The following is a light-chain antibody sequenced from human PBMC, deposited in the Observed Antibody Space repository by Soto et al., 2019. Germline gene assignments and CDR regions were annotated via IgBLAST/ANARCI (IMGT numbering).Light chain of an antibody. CDR1: SSNIGNNA. CDR2: YDD. V-gene: IGLV1-36*01. J-gene: IGLJ2*01. CDR3: AARDDSLNGVV. Sequence: QSVLTQPPSVSEAPRQRVTISCPGSSSNIGNNAVNWYQQLPGKAPKLLIYYDDLLPSGVSDRFSGSKSGTSASLAISGLQSEDEADYYCAARDDSLNGVVFGGGTKLTVL.